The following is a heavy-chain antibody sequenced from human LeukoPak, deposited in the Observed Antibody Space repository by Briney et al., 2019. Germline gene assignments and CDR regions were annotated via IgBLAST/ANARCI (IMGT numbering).Heavy chain of an antibody. CDR1: GFTFCNYG. V-gene: IGHV3-23*01. D-gene: IGHD3-10*01. CDR3: ARVAYGEKNALDV. CDR2: IVGSGVTT. Sequence: QSGGTLRLSCVASGFTFCNYGMNWVRQAPGKGLEWVSGIVGSGVTTYYADSVKGRFTISRDNAKNTLYLQMNSLRAEDTAMYYCARVAYGEKNALDVWGQGTMVTVSS. J-gene: IGHJ3*01.